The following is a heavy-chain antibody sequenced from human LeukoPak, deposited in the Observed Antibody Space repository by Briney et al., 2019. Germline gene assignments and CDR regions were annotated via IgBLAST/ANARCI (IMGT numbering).Heavy chain of an antibody. V-gene: IGHV4-38-2*02. CDR1: GYSISGGNY. J-gene: IGHJ3*02. CDR2: IYHSGST. D-gene: IGHD6-19*01. CDR3: ARMGIAVAKDAFDI. Sequence: SETLSLTCTVSGYSISGGNYWGWIRQPPGKGLEWIGSIYHSGSTYYNPSLKSRVTISVDTSKNQFSLKLSSVTAADTAVYYCARMGIAVAKDAFDIWGQGTMVTVSS.